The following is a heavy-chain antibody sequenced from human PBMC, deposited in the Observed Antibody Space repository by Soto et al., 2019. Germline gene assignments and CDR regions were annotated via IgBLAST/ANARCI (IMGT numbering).Heavy chain of an antibody. D-gene: IGHD2-2*01. V-gene: IGHV4-31*03. CDR1: GGSISSGGYY. Sequence: SETLSLTCTVSGGSISSGGYYWCCIRQHPGKGLEWIGYIYYSGSTYYNPSLKSRVTISVDTSKNQFSLKLSSVTAADTAVYYCARDLRYCSSTSCCGGYAFDISGQGPMVTVSS. CDR3: ARDLRYCSSTSCCGGYAFDI. J-gene: IGHJ3*02. CDR2: IYYSGST.